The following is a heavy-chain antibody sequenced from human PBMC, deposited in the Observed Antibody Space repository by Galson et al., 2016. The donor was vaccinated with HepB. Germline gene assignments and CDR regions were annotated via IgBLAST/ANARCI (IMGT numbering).Heavy chain of an antibody. CDR1: GFTFSSYG. CDR2: ISYDGSNK. Sequence: SLRLSCAASGFTFSSYGMHWVRQAPGKGLEWVAVISYDGSNKYYADSVKGRFTISRDNSKNTLYLQINSLRAEDTAVYYCAKEATYRGDGYNVDHWGQGTLVTVSS. D-gene: IGHD5-24*01. V-gene: IGHV3-30*18. J-gene: IGHJ4*02. CDR3: AKEATYRGDGYNVDH.